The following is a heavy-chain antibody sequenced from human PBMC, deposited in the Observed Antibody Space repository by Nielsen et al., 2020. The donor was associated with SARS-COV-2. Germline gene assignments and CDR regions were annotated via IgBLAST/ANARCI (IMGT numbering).Heavy chain of an antibody. J-gene: IGHJ4*02. V-gene: IGHV3-49*04. Sequence: GESLKISCTASGFTFGDYAVMWVRQAPGKGLEWVGFIRTKAHGGTTEYAASVKGRFTISRDDSKSIAYLQMNSLKTEDTAVYYCTRVYYYGSGSLDYWGQGTLVTVS. CDR1: GFTFGDYA. CDR3: TRVYYYGSGSLDY. CDR2: IRTKAHGGTT. D-gene: IGHD3-10*01.